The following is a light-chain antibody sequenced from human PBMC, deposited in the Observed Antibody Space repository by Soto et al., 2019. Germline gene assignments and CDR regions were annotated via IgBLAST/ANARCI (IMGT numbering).Light chain of an antibody. V-gene: IGLV2-14*01. CDR3: NSYSSSTSLPYV. Sequence: QSALTQPASVSGSPGQSITISCPGTTNDVGGYNYVSWYQQHPGKAPKLLIFEVSSRPSGVSNRFSGSKSGNTASLTISALQAEDEADYFCNSYSSSTSLPYVFGTGTKLTVL. CDR2: EVS. J-gene: IGLJ1*01. CDR1: TNDVGGYNY.